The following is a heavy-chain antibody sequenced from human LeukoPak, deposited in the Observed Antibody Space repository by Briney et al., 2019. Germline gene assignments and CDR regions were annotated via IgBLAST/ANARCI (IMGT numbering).Heavy chain of an antibody. J-gene: IGHJ6*02. D-gene: IGHD2-15*01. CDR3: ARERPDIVVVVAATDGMDV. CDR2: MNPNSGNT. CDR1: GYTFTSYD. V-gene: IGHV1-8*01. Sequence: ASVKVSCKASGYTFTSYDINWVRQATGQGLEWMGWMNPNSGNTGYAQKFQGRVTITADKSTSTAYMELSSLRSEDTAVYYCARERPDIVVVVAATDGMDVWAKGPRSPSP.